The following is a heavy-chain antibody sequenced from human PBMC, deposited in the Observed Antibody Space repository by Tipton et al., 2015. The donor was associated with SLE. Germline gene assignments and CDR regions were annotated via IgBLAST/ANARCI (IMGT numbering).Heavy chain of an antibody. V-gene: IGHV4-34*01. Sequence: LRLSCAVYGGSFSGYYWSWIRQPPGKGLEWIGEINHSGSTNYNPSLKSRVTISVDTSKNQFSLKLSSATAADTAVYYCARSRRLRFPINWYFDLWGRGTLVTVSS. CDR3: ARSRRLRFPINWYFDL. D-gene: IGHD3-3*01. CDR1: GGSFSGYY. CDR2: INHSGST. J-gene: IGHJ2*01.